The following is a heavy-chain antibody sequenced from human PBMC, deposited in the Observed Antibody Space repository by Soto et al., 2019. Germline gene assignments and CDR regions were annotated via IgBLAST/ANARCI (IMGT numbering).Heavy chain of an antibody. CDR2: IYWDDDK. CDR3: AHRLPPDYWSGYPYDAFDI. CDR1: GFSLSTSGVG. Sequence: QITLKESGPTLVKPTQTLTLTCTFSGFSLSTSGVGVGWIRQPPGKALEWLALIYWDDDKRYSPSLKSRLTITKATSKNQVVLTMTNMDPVDTATYCCAHRLPPDYWSGYPYDAFDIWGQGTMVTVSS. J-gene: IGHJ3*02. D-gene: IGHD3-3*01. V-gene: IGHV2-5*02.